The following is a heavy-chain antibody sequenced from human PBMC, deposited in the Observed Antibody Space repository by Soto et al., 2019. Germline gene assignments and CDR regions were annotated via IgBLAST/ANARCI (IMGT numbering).Heavy chain of an antibody. J-gene: IGHJ4*02. D-gene: IGHD2-8*02. Sequence: EVQLVESGGGLVQPGESLRLSCAASGFTFSNYWMHWVRQAPGKGRVWVSRIDSDGSRITYADFVKGRFTTSRDNAKNTVYLHMNRLTAEDTAVYYCVRTSLVVAVATRDVFWGQGTLVTVSS. CDR1: GFTFSNYW. V-gene: IGHV3-74*01. CDR2: IDSDGSRI. CDR3: VRTSLVVAVATRDVF.